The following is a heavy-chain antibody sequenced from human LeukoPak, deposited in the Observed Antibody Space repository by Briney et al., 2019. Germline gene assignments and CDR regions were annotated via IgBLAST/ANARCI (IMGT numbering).Heavy chain of an antibody. V-gene: IGHV3-30*18. CDR3: AKDLQHLVRTLSFDY. J-gene: IGHJ4*02. CDR2: ISYDGSIE. D-gene: IGHD6-13*01. Sequence: PGRSLRLSCAASGFTFSNYGMHWVRQSPGKGLEGVAVISYDGSIEYYADSVKGRFTISRDDSRNTLYLQMNSLRPEDTALYYCAKDLQHLVRTLSFDYWGQGTLVTVSS. CDR1: GFTFSNYG.